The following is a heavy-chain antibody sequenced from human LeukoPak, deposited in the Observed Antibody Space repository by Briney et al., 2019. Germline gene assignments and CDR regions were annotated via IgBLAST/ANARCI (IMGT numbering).Heavy chain of an antibody. Sequence: GASVKVSCKASGYTFTGYYMHWVRQAPGQGLEWMGWINPNSGGTNYAQKFQGRVTMTRDTSISTAYMELSRLRSDDTAVYYCASRDGGNSPWYYFDYWGQGTLVTVSS. CDR1: GYTFTGYY. D-gene: IGHD4-23*01. CDR3: ASRDGGNSPWYYFDY. J-gene: IGHJ4*02. CDR2: INPNSGGT. V-gene: IGHV1-2*02.